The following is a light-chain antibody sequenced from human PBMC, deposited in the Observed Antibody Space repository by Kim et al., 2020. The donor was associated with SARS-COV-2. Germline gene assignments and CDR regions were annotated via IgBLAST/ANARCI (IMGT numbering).Light chain of an antibody. J-gene: IGKJ1*01. Sequence: DIQMTQSPSSLSASVGDRLTITCRATQGISNSLAWYQQKPGKVPKLLIYGASTLQSGVPSRFSGSGSGTDFTLTISSLRPEDVATYYCQKYNSAPWTFGQGTKVDIK. CDR3: QKYNSAPWT. CDR2: GAS. V-gene: IGKV1-27*01. CDR1: QGISNS.